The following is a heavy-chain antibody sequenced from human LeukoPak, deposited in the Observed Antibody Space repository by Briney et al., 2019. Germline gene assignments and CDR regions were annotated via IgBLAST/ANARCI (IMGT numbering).Heavy chain of an antibody. CDR1: GGTFSSYA. D-gene: IGHD5-18*01. Sequence: SVKVSCKASGGTFSSYAISWVRQAPGQGLEWMGGIIPIFGTANYAQKFQGRVTITADKSTSTAYMELSSLRSEDTAVYYCARELSRLWLGDNWGQGTLVTVSS. J-gene: IGHJ4*02. CDR2: IIPIFGTA. CDR3: ARELSRLWLGDN. V-gene: IGHV1-69*06.